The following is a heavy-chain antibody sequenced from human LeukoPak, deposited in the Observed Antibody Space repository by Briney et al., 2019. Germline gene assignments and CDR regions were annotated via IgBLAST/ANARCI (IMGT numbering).Heavy chain of an antibody. CDR2: INPNSGGT. D-gene: IGHD2-15*01. V-gene: IGHV1-2*02. J-gene: IGHJ6*03. CDR3: ARVSKGGYYYYMDV. Sequence: GASVKVSCKASGYTFTGYYMHWVRQAPGQGLEWMGWINPNSGGTNYAQKFQGRVTMTRDTSTSTVYMELSSLRSEDTAVYYCARVSKGGYYYYMDVWGKGTTVTVSS. CDR1: GYTFTGYY.